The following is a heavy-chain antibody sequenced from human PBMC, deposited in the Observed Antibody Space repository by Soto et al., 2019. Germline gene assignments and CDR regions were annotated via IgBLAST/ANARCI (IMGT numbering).Heavy chain of an antibody. CDR2: ISYDGSNK. D-gene: IGHD3-22*01. J-gene: IGHJ5*02. Sequence: QVQLVESGGGVVQPGRSLRLSCAASGFTFSSYAMHWVRQAPGKGLEWVAVISYDGSNKYYADSVKGRFTISRDNSKNTLYLQMSSLRAEDTAVYYCARASSSGYYLGDWFDPWGQGTLVTVSS. V-gene: IGHV3-30-3*01. CDR1: GFTFSSYA. CDR3: ARASSSGYYLGDWFDP.